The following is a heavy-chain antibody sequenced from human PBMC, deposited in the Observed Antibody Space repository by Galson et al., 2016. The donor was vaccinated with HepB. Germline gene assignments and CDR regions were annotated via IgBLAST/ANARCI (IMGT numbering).Heavy chain of an antibody. CDR3: AREDIGQLENYHYYGIDV. V-gene: IGHV1-18*01. J-gene: IGHJ6*02. CDR1: GYTFTNYA. Sequence: SVKVSCKASGYTFTNYAITWVRQAPGQGLEWMGWISAYNGNTNYAQKLQGRVTMTTDTSTRTAYMELRSLTSDDTAVYYCAREDIGQLENYHYYGIDVWGQGTTVTVSS. D-gene: IGHD6-13*01. CDR2: ISAYNGNT.